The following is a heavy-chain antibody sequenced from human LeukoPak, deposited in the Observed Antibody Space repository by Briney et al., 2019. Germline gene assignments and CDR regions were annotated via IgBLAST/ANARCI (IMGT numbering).Heavy chain of an antibody. CDR2: IIPIFGTA. Sequence: ASVKVSCKASGYTFTSYAMNWVRQAPGQGLEWMGGIIPIFGTANYAQKFQGRVAITADESTSTAYMELSSLRSEDTAVYYCARSDPDYGDYAPDYWGQGTLVTVSS. J-gene: IGHJ4*02. D-gene: IGHD4-17*01. CDR3: ARSDPDYGDYAPDY. CDR1: GYTFTSYA. V-gene: IGHV1-69*13.